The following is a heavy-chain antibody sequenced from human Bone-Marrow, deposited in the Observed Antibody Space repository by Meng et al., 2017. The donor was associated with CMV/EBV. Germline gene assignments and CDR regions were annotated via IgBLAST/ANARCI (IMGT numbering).Heavy chain of an antibody. CDR1: GFTFSSYA. D-gene: IGHD3-3*01. V-gene: IGHV3-30-3*01. J-gene: IGHJ4*02. CDR3: ARAPDFWSGYLDY. Sequence: GGSLRLSCAASGFTFSSYAMHWVRQAPGKGLEWVAVISYDGSNKYYADSVKGRFTISRDNSKNTLYLQMNSLRAEDTAVYYCARAPDFWSGYLDYWGQGTRVTVSS. CDR2: ISYDGSNK.